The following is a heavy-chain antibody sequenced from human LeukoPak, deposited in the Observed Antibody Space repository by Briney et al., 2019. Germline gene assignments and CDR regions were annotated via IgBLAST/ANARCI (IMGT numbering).Heavy chain of an antibody. CDR1: GFTFDDYA. J-gene: IGHJ6*02. Sequence: PGGSLRLSCAASGFTFDDYAMHWVRQAPGKGLEWVSLISGDGGSTYYADSVKGRFTISRDNSKNSLYLQMNSLRTEDTASYYCAKVRVGDSYYDFWSGYYYYGMDVWGQGTTVTVSS. D-gene: IGHD3-3*01. CDR3: AKVRVGDSYYDFWSGYYYYGMDV. V-gene: IGHV3-43*02. CDR2: ISGDGGST.